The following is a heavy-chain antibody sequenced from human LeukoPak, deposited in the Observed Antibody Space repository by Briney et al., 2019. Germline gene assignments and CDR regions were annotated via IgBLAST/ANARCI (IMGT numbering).Heavy chain of an antibody. CDR1: GYTFTSYA. CDR2: INAGNGNT. Sequence: EASVKVSCKASGYTFTSYAMHWVRQAPGQRLEWMGWINAGNGNTKYSQKFQGRVTITADESTSTAYMELSSLRSEDTAVYYCARVPVVTIFGVVSQNYYYYYYMDVWGKGTTVTVSS. D-gene: IGHD3-3*01. J-gene: IGHJ6*03. CDR3: ARVPVVTIFGVVSQNYYYYYYMDV. V-gene: IGHV1-3*01.